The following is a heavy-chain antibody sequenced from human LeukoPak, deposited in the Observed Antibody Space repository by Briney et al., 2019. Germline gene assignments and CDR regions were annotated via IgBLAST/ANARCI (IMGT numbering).Heavy chain of an antibody. Sequence: KSSETLSLTCAVSGYSISSGYYWGWIRQPPGKGLEWIGSIYHSGSTYYNPSLKSRVTISVDTSKNQFSLKLSSVTAADTAVYYCARPSAANTPWGQGTLVTVSS. CDR3: ARPSAANTP. CDR2: IYHSGST. CDR1: GYSISSGYY. D-gene: IGHD2-2*01. J-gene: IGHJ5*02. V-gene: IGHV4-38-2*01.